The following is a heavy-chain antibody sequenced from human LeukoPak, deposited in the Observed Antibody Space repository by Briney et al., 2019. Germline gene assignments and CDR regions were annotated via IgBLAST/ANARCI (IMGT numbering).Heavy chain of an antibody. J-gene: IGHJ4*02. CDR1: GYTFTTYD. Sequence: ASVKVSCKASGYTFTTYDINWVRQATGQGLEWMGWMNPNSGNTGYAQKFQGRVTITRNTSISTAYMELSSLRSEDTAVYYCARGPPHPHYYDSSGFDYWGQGPLVTVSS. CDR2: MNPNSGNT. D-gene: IGHD3-22*01. V-gene: IGHV1-8*01. CDR3: ARGPPHPHYYDSSGFDY.